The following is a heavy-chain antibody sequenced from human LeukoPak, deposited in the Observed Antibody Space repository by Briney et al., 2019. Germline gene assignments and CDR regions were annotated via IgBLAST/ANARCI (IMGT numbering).Heavy chain of an antibody. CDR3: ARPLPSGMVATGFDY. CDR2: IYPGDSDT. D-gene: IGHD5-12*01. Sequence: GESLKISCKGSGYSFTSYWIGWVRQMPGKGLEWVGIIYPGDSDTRYSPSFQGQVTISADKSISTAYLQWSSLKASDTAMYYCARPLPSGMVATGFDYWGQGTLVTVSS. V-gene: IGHV5-51*01. CDR1: GYSFTSYW. J-gene: IGHJ4*02.